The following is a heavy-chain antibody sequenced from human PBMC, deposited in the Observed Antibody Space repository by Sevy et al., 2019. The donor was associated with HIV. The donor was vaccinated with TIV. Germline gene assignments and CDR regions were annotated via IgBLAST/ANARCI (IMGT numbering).Heavy chain of an antibody. J-gene: IGHJ4*01. Sequence: SGPTLVNPTQTLTLTCTFSGFSIGTSGVGVGWVRQPPGKALEWLVVIYWDNDKRYSPSLKSRLTVTKDISKNQVVLTMPNWDPADTATYYCAHGFVGMSEWNYGYFDYWGQEPWSPSPQ. V-gene: IGHV2-5*02. CDR1: GFSIGTSGVG. CDR3: AHGFVGMSEWNYGYFDY. D-gene: IGHD1-7*01. CDR2: IYWDNDK.